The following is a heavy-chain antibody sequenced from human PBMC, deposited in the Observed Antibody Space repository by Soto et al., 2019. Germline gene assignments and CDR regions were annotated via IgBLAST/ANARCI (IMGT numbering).Heavy chain of an antibody. CDR1: GFTFSTYG. CDR2: ITYDGSDK. V-gene: IGHV3-30*18. J-gene: IGHJ5*02. Sequence: GGSLRLACAASGFTFSTYGMHWVRQAPGKGLEWVAVITYDGSDKNYGDSVKGRFTISRDNSRNTLYLQMNSLRAEDTAVYYCAKDPNPNSGSLNLFDPWAQRTLVTVSS. D-gene: IGHD1-26*01. CDR3: AKDPNPNSGSLNLFDP.